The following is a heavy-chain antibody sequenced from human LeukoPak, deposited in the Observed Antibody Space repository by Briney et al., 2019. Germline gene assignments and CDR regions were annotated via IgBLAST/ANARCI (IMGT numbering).Heavy chain of an antibody. CDR2: IYSDNT. CDR1: GFTVTDNY. CDR3: AGRAGAYSHPYDY. J-gene: IGHJ4*02. D-gene: IGHD4/OR15-4a*01. Sequence: GGSLRLSCAASGFTVTDNYMSWVRQAPGKGLEWVSFIYSDNTHYSDSVKGRFTISRDNSKNTLYLQMNSLRAEDTAVYYCAGRAGAYSHPYDYWGQGTLVTVSS. V-gene: IGHV3-53*01.